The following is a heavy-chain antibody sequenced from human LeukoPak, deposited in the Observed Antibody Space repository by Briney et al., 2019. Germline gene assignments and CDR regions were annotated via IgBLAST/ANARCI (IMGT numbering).Heavy chain of an antibody. D-gene: IGHD5-18*01. CDR2: INGGGGST. J-gene: IGHJ4*02. V-gene: IGHV3-23*01. CDR3: AKDKDPYSFGLSLFDS. CDR1: GFTFSSYA. Sequence: GGSLRLSCGASGFTFSSYAMSWVRQPPGKGLEWVSFINGGGGSTYYADSVKGRSTISRDHSKNALYLQMNSLRAEDRAVYYCAKDKDPYSFGLSLFDSWGQGALVTVSS.